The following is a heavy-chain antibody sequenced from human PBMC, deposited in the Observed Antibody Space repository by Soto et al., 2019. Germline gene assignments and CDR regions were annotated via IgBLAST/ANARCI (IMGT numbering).Heavy chain of an antibody. D-gene: IGHD1-26*01. J-gene: IGHJ3*02. Sequence: QVQLQESGPGLVKPSQTLSLTCTVSGGSISSGGYYWSWIRQHPGKGLEWIGYIYYSGSTYYNPSLKSRVTISVDTSKNQFSLKLSSVTAADTAVYYCARDIPLSGSYAFDIWGQGTMVTVSS. CDR1: GGSISSGGYY. CDR3: ARDIPLSGSYAFDI. V-gene: IGHV4-31*03. CDR2: IYYSGST.